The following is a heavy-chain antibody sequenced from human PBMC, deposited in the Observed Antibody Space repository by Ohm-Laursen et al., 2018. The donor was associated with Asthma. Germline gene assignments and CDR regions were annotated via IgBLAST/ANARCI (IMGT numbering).Heavy chain of an antibody. J-gene: IGHJ4*02. Sequence: SLRLSCAASGFTFSSYGMHWVRQAPGKGLEWVAVISYDGSNKYYADSVKGRFTISRDNSKNTLYLQMNSLRAEDTAVYYCARDLWFGELFFDYWGQGTLVTVSS. CDR3: ARDLWFGELFFDY. D-gene: IGHD3-10*01. V-gene: IGHV3-30*03. CDR1: GFTFSSYG. CDR2: ISYDGSNK.